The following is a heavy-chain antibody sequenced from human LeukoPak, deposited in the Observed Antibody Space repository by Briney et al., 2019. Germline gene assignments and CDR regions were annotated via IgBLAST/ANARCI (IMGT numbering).Heavy chain of an antibody. CDR3: ARMRPELDY. Sequence: PGGSLRLSCAASGFTFSSYEMNWVRQAPGKGLEWVSYISSSGGTIYYADSVKGRFTISRDNAKNSLYLQMNSLRAEDRAVYYCARMRPELDYWGQGTLVTVSS. V-gene: IGHV3-48*03. CDR1: GFTFSSYE. CDR2: ISSSGGTI. D-gene: IGHD6-6*01. J-gene: IGHJ4*02.